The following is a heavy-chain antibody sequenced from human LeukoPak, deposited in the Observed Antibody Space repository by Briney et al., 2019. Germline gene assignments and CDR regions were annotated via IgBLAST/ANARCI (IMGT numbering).Heavy chain of an antibody. CDR3: ARGLPLGYCTYGVCYPPKHFDF. CDR1: GYSFTNYD. V-gene: IGHV1-8*03. J-gene: IGHJ4*02. Sequence: ASVKVSCKASGYSFTNYDINWVRQATGQGLEWMGWVNPKSGNTGYKQKFQARVTITRDTSITTAYMELSSLTSDDTAVYFCARGLPLGYCTYGVCYPPKHFDFWGQGTLVTVSS. D-gene: IGHD2-8*01. CDR2: VNPKSGNT.